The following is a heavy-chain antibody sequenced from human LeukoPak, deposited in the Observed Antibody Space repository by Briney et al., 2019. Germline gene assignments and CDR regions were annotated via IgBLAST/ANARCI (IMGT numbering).Heavy chain of an antibody. CDR1: GYTFTSYY. D-gene: IGHD6-6*01. J-gene: IGHJ4*02. V-gene: IGHV1-46*01. CDR3: AREQVVGTYYFDY. Sequence: ASEKVSCKASGYTFTSYYMHWVRQAPGQGLEWMGMISPSGGSTSYAQKFQGRVTMTRDTSASTVYMELSSLRSDDTAVYYCAREQVVGTYYFDYWGQGTLVTVSS. CDR2: ISPSGGST.